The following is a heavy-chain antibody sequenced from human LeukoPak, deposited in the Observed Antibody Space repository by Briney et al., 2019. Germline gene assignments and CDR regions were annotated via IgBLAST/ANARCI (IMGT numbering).Heavy chain of an antibody. CDR3: ARQAYGGAFDY. Sequence: SETLSLTCSVSGGSISNYYWTWIRQPAGKGLEWIGRINTSGSTNYNPSLKSRVTMSVDTSKNQFSLKLRSVTAADTAVYYCARQAYGGAFDYWGQGTLVTVSS. V-gene: IGHV4-4*07. CDR1: GGSISNYY. CDR2: INTSGST. D-gene: IGHD4-17*01. J-gene: IGHJ4*02.